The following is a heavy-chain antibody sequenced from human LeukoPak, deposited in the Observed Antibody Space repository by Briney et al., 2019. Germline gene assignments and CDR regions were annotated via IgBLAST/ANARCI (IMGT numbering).Heavy chain of an antibody. CDR3: AKDGRPGSGWYYFDY. Sequence: SLRLSCAASGFTFSSYGMHWVRQAPGKGLEWVAVISYDGSNKYYADSVKGRFTISRDNSKNTLYLQMNSLRAENTAVYYCAKDGRPGSGWYYFDYWGQGTLVTVSS. V-gene: IGHV3-30*18. D-gene: IGHD6-19*01. J-gene: IGHJ4*02. CDR2: ISYDGSNK. CDR1: GFTFSSYG.